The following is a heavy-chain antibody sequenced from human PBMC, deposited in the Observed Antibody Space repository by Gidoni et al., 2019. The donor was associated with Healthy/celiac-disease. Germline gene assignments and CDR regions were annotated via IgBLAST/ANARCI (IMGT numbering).Heavy chain of an antibody. Sequence: QVQLVESGGGVVQPGRSLRLYCAASGFTFSSYGMHWVRQAPGKGLEWVAVIAYDGSNKYYADSVKGRFTISRDNSKNTLYLQMNSLRAEDTAVYYCAKGNSRYSSGWESAYWGQGTLVTVSS. CDR1: GFTFSSYG. J-gene: IGHJ4*02. D-gene: IGHD6-19*01. CDR2: IAYDGSNK. CDR3: AKGNSRYSSGWESAY. V-gene: IGHV3-30*18.